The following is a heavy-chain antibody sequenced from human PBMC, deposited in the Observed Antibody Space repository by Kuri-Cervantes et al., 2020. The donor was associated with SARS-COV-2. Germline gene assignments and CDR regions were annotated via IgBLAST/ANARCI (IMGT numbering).Heavy chain of an antibody. Sequence: ASVKVSCKASGYTFTSYGISWVRQAPGQGLEWMEWISAYNGNTNYAQKLQGRVTMTTDTSTSTAYMELRSLRPDDTAVYYCARGWSGYSLYYFDYWGQGTLVTVSS. D-gene: IGHD3-3*01. J-gene: IGHJ4*02. CDR1: GYTFTSYG. V-gene: IGHV1-18*01. CDR2: ISAYNGNT. CDR3: ARGWSGYSLYYFDY.